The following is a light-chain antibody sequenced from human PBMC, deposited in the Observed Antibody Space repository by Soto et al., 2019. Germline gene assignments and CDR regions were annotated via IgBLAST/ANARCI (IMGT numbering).Light chain of an antibody. CDR3: CSYAGSSWV. J-gene: IGLJ3*02. Sequence: QSALTQPASVSGSPGQSITISCTGTSSDVGSYNLVSWYQQHPGKAPKLMIYEVSKRPSGVSNRFSGSKSGNTASLTISGLHAEDEADYYCCSYAGSSWVFGGGTKVTVL. CDR1: SSDVGSYNL. CDR2: EVS. V-gene: IGLV2-23*02.